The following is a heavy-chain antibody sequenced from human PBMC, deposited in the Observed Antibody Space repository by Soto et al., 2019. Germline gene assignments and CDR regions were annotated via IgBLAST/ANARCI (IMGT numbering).Heavy chain of an antibody. J-gene: IGHJ5*02. V-gene: IGHV4-30-4*01. CDR1: CRSISSIDYF. CDR2: TYHTGTT. CDR3: DRVMDAMNNGLDP. Sequence: SETLSLTCNGSCRSISSIDYFWRWIRQPPGKGLEWIGFTYHTGTTYYNPYLRSRVTISIDSSKSPFSMKWNSVTAADTGKYYCDRVMDAMNNGLDPWVQGFLVTVSS. D-gene: IGHD2-2*03.